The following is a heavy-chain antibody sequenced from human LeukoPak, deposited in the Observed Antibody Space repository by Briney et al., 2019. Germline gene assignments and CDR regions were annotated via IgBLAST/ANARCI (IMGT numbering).Heavy chain of an antibody. V-gene: IGHV3-23*01. CDR1: GCTFSNYA. CDR2: ISGSGGST. D-gene: IGHD1-26*01. J-gene: IGHJ4*02. CDR3: AKHPIVGATGNFDY. Sequence: GGSLRLSCAASGCTFSNYAMSWVRQAPGKGLEWVSDISGSGGSTYYADSVKGRFTISRDNSKDTLDLQTNSLRAEDTAVYYCAKHPIVGATGNFDYWGQGTLVTVSP.